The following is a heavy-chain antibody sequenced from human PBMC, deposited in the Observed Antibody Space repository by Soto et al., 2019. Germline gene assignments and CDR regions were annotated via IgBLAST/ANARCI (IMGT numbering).Heavy chain of an antibody. V-gene: IGHV4-4*07. Sequence: QVQLQESGPGLVKPSETLSLTCTVSGASISGYYWSWIRKSAGKGLEWIGRIYATGTTDYNPSLKSRAIMSVDTSKKKYSLKLRSVTAADTAVYYCVRDGTKTLRDWCDPWGQGISVTVSS. D-gene: IGHD1-1*01. CDR3: VRDGTKTLRDWCDP. J-gene: IGHJ5*02. CDR1: GASISGYY. CDR2: IYATGTT.